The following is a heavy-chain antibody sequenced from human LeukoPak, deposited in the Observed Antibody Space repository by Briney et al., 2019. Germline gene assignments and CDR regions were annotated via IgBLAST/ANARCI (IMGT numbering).Heavy chain of an antibody. V-gene: IGHV6-1*01. CDR1: GDSVSSNSVT. CDR2: TYYRSTWYN. CDR3: ARRLTQYDCFDP. D-gene: IGHD2-2*01. Sequence: PSQTLSLTCALSGDSVSSNSVTWNWMRQSPSRGLEWLGRTYYRSTWYNDYAVSVRGRITVNPDTSKNQFSLHLNSVAPEDTAVYYCARRLTQYDCFDPWGQGILVTVSS. J-gene: IGHJ5*02.